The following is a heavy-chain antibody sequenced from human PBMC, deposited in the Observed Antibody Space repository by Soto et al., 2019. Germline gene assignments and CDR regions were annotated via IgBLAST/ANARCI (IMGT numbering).Heavy chain of an antibody. V-gene: IGHV1-2*04. CDR2: INPNSGGT. D-gene: IGHD3-22*01. CDR3: ARLDTSGYPYGMDV. Sequence: ASVKVSCKASGYTFTGYYMHWVRQAPGQGLEWMGWINPNSGGTNYAQKFQGWVTMTRDTSISTAYMELSRLRSDDTAVYYCARLDTSGYPYGMDVWGQGTTVTVSS. CDR1: GYTFTGYY. J-gene: IGHJ6*02.